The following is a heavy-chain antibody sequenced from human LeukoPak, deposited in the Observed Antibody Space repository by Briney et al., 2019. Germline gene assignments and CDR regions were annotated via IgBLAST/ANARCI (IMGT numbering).Heavy chain of an antibody. CDR2: IYYSGST. J-gene: IGHJ4*02. CDR3: AREVGGAADY. Sequence: SETLSLTCTVSGGSISSGGYYCSWIRQPPGKGLEWIGYIYYSGSTNYNPSLKSRVTISVDTSKNQFSLKLSSVTAADTAVYYCAREVGGAADYWGQGTLVTVSS. CDR1: GGSISSGGYY. V-gene: IGHV4-61*08. D-gene: IGHD3-16*01.